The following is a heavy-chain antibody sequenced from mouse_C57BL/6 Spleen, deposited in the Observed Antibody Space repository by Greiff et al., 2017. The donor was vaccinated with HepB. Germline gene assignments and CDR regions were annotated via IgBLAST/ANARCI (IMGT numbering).Heavy chain of an antibody. D-gene: IGHD1-1*01. CDR2: ISYDGSN. Sequence: EVKLMESGPGLVKPSQSLSLTCSVTGYSITSGYYWNWIRQFPGNKLEWMGYISYDGSNNYNPSLKNRISITRDTSKNQFFLKLNSVTTEDTATYYCARDPVYYGSSYDYWGQGTTLTVSS. J-gene: IGHJ2*01. V-gene: IGHV3-6*01. CDR1: GYSITSGYY. CDR3: ARDPVYYGSSYDY.